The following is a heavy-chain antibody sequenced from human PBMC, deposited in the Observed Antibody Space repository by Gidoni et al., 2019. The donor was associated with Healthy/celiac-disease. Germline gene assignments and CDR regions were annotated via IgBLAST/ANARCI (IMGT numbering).Heavy chain of an antibody. CDR2: IWYDGSNK. V-gene: IGHV3-33*01. CDR3: ARDKVNYDFWSGYYYDAFDI. CDR1: GFTFSSDG. Sequence: QVQLVESGGGVVQPGRSLRLSCAASGFTFSSDGMHWVRQAPGKGLEWVAVIWYDGSNKYYADSVKGRFTISRDNSKNTLYLQMNSLRAEDTAVYYCARDKVNYDFWSGYYYDAFDIWGQGTMVTVSS. J-gene: IGHJ3*02. D-gene: IGHD3-3*01.